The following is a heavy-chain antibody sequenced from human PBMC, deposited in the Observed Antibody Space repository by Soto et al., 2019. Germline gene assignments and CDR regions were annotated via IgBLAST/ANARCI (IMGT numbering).Heavy chain of an antibody. CDR1: GFTFSNAW. CDR3: TTAATSYYDILTGYEDY. CDR2: IKSKTDGGTT. D-gene: IGHD3-9*01. Sequence: GGSLRLSCAASGFTFSNAWMSWVRQAPGKGLEWVGRIKSKTDGGTTDYAAPVKGRFTISRDDSKNTLYLQMNSLKTEDTAVYYCTTAATSYYDILTGYEDYWGQGTLVTVSS. J-gene: IGHJ4*02. V-gene: IGHV3-15*01.